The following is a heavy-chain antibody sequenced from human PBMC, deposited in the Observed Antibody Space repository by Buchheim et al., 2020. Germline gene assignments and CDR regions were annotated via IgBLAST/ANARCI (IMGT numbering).Heavy chain of an antibody. CDR1: GFTFSSNW. D-gene: IGHD6-19*01. Sequence: EVQLVESGGGFVQPGGSLRLSCAASGFTFSSNWMHWVRQAPGKGLVWVSRINSDGSATTYADSVKGRFTISRDNANNTLFMKMNSLRAEDTAVYYCAGGSGWYRGFQYWGQGTL. J-gene: IGHJ1*01. CDR3: AGGSGWYRGFQY. CDR2: INSDGSAT. V-gene: IGHV3-74*01.